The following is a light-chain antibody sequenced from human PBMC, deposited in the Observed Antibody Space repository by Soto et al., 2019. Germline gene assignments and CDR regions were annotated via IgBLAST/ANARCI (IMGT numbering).Light chain of an antibody. CDR3: AAWSDGLNGYV. J-gene: IGLJ1*01. Sequence: QSVLTQAPSASGTPGQTVTISCSGSNSNLGRNPVSWYQQLPGTAPKLLIYRNDQRPSGVPDRFSGSKSGTSTSLAISGLQSEDEADYYCAAWSDGLNGYVFGTGTKLTVL. CDR1: NSNLGRNP. CDR2: RND. V-gene: IGLV1-44*01.